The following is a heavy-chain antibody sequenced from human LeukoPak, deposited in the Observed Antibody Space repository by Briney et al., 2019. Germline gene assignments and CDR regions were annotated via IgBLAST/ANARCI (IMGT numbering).Heavy chain of an antibody. Sequence: ASVKVSCKASGGTFSSYAISWVRQAPGQGLEWMGGIIPIFGTANYAQKFQGRVTITTDESTSTAYMELSSLRSEDTAVYYCARTILRGRADSTPIWWGQGTLVTVSS. V-gene: IGHV1-69*05. D-gene: IGHD2-15*01. CDR3: ARTILRGRADSTPIW. CDR1: GGTFSSYA. CDR2: IIPIFGTA. J-gene: IGHJ4*02.